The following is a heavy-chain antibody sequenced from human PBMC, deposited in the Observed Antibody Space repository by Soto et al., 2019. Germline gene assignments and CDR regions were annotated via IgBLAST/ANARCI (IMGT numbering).Heavy chain of an antibody. CDR3: GTDTSISASHAPE. Sequence: QVQLVESGGGVVQPGRSLRLSCAASGFTFNNYCMHWVRQAPGKGLEWVATISNGGSDKYYADSVKGRLTISIDKSKNTVYMQMHCLSAEETAVYYFGTDTSISASHAPEWGQGTVVPVS. D-gene: IGHD2-2*02. J-gene: IGHJ3*01. V-gene: IGHV3-30*03. CDR2: ISNGGSDK. CDR1: GFTFNNYC.